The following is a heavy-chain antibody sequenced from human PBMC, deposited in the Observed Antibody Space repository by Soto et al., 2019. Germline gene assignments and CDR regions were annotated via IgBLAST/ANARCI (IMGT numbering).Heavy chain of an antibody. V-gene: IGHV4-31*03. CDR2: ISYSGTT. J-gene: IGHJ4*02. D-gene: IGHD6-6*01. CDR1: GDSISRGGSF. Sequence: QVQLQESGPGLVTPSQTLSLTCSVSGDSISRGGSFWSRIRQNPGKGLEWIGDISYSGTTYYNPSLKSRRTVAIDKAKNQFSLRLSSVTAADTALYVCARAPRIRAGRPIDSWGKGTLVTVSS. CDR3: ARAPRIRAGRPIDS.